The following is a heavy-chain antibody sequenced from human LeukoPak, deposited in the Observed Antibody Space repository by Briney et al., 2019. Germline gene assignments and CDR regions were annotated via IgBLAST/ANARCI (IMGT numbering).Heavy chain of an antibody. J-gene: IGHJ4*02. D-gene: IGHD3-22*01. CDR3: AREPTYYYDSSGY. V-gene: IGHV3-66*01. CDR1: GFTVSSNY. CDR2: IYSGGST. Sequence: PGGSLRLSCAASGFTVSSNYMSWVRQAPGKGLEWVSVIYSGGSTYYADSVKGRFTISRDNSKNTLYFQMNSLRAEDTAVYYCAREPTYYYDSSGYWGQGTLVTVSS.